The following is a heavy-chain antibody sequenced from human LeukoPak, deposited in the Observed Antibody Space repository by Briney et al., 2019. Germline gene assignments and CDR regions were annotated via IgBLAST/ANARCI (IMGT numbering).Heavy chain of an antibody. Sequence: PSETLSLTCTVSGGSISSYYWSWIRQPAGKGLEWIGRIYTSGSTNYNPSLKSRVTMSVDTSKNQFSLKLSSVTAADTAVYYCAREGSLIAAAGTPKNFDYWGQGTLVTVSS. CDR3: AREGSLIAAAGTPKNFDY. J-gene: IGHJ4*02. CDR1: GGSISSYY. CDR2: IYTSGST. D-gene: IGHD6-13*01. V-gene: IGHV4-4*07.